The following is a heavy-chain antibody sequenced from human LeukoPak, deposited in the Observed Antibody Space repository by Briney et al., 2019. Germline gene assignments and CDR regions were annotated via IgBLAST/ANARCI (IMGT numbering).Heavy chain of an antibody. V-gene: IGHV4-38-2*01. D-gene: IGHD4/OR15-4a*01. CDR1: GYSISSGYF. CDR2: ISHSGST. CDR3: ARQEGAWDFDY. J-gene: IGHJ4*02. Sequence: SETLSLTCAVSGYSISSGYFWGWIRPPPRKGLEWIGSISHSGSTYYTPSLKSRVTISVDTSKNQFSLKLSSVTAADTSVYDCARQEGAWDFDYWGQGTLVTVS.